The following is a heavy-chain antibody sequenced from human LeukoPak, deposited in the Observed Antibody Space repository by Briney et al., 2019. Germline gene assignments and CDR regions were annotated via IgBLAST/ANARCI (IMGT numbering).Heavy chain of an antibody. Sequence: SETLSLTCTVSGASISSTNNFWGWIRQTPGKGLEWIATIYYSVSTYYNPSLKSRVTISVDTSKNQFSLKLSSVTAADTAVYYCARAPRITIFGVVKNWFDPWGQGTLVTVSS. CDR2: IYYSVST. CDR1: GASISSTNNF. J-gene: IGHJ5*02. D-gene: IGHD3-3*01. V-gene: IGHV4-39*07. CDR3: ARAPRITIFGVVKNWFDP.